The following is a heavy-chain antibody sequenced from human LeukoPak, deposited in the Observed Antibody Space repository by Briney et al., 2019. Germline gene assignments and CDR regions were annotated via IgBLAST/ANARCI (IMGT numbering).Heavy chain of an antibody. V-gene: IGHV3-23*01. CDR2: ISGSGGST. Sequence: PGGSLRLSCAASGFTFSSYAMSWVRQAPGKGLEWISAISGSGGSTYYADSVKGRFTISRDNSKNTLYLQMNSLRAEDTAVYYCAKDTKGITIFGVVPYYFDYWGQGTLVTVSS. J-gene: IGHJ4*02. D-gene: IGHD3-3*01. CDR1: GFTFSSYA. CDR3: AKDTKGITIFGVVPYYFDY.